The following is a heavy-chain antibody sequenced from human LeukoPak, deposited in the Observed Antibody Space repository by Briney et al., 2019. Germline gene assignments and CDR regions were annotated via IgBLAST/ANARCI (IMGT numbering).Heavy chain of an antibody. J-gene: IGHJ6*02. CDR3: ASQALIAAAGYYYYYGMDV. Sequence: ASVKVSCKASGYTFTSYDINWVRQATGQGLEWMGWMNPNSGTTGYAQKFQGRVTITRNTSISTAYMELSSLRSEDTAVYYCASQALIAAAGYYYYYGMDVWGQGTTVTVSS. CDR1: GYTFTSYD. CDR2: MNPNSGTT. V-gene: IGHV1-8*03. D-gene: IGHD6-13*01.